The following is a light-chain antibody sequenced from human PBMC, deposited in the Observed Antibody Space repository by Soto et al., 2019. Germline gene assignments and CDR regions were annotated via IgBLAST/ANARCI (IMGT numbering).Light chain of an antibody. J-gene: IGKJ1*01. CDR2: GAS. CDR1: QSVSSSY. CDR3: QQYNNWWT. Sequence: EIVLTQSPGTLSLSPGERATLSCRASQSVSSSYLAWYQHKPGQAPRLLIYGASTRATGIPARFSGSGSGTDFTLTISSLQSEDFAVYYCQQYNNWWTFGQGTKVEIK. V-gene: IGKV3-15*01.